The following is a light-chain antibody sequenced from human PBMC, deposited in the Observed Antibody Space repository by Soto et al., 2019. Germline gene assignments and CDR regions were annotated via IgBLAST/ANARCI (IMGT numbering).Light chain of an antibody. J-gene: IGKJ5*01. CDR1: QDMRTY. CDR3: QQSFSTLLIT. V-gene: IGKV1-39*01. Sequence: QMTQSPSSLSASVGDGVTITCRASQDMRTYLNWYQQKPGKAPKLLISAASSLQSGVPSRFSARGSGTDFTLTISTLQPEDFATYYCQQSFSTLLITFGQGTRLEVK. CDR2: AAS.